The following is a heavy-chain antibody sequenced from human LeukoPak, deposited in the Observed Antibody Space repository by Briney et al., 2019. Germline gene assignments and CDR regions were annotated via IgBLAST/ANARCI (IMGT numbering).Heavy chain of an antibody. CDR1: GGSISSYY. D-gene: IGHD3-22*01. CDR2: IYYSGST. CDR3: AREARDSSAGADY. J-gene: IGHJ4*02. V-gene: IGHV4-59*12. Sequence: SETLSLTCIASGGSISSYYWSWIRQPPGKGLEWIGYIYYSGSTNYNPSLKSRVTISVDTSKNQFSLKLSSVTAADTAVYYCAREARDSSAGADYWGQGTLVTVSS.